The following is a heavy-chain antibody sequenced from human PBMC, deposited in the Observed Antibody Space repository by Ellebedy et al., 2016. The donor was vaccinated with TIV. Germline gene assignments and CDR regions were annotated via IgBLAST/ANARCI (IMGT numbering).Heavy chain of an antibody. CDR1: GGSISSGGYY. J-gene: IGHJ4*02. CDR2: IYYSGST. V-gene: IGHV4-31*03. Sequence: SETLSLTXTVSGGSISSGGYYCSWIRQHPGKGLEWIGYIYYSGSTYYNPSLKSRVTISVDTSKNKFSLKLSSVTAADTAVYYCASQGTWIQPFDYWGQGTLVTVSS. D-gene: IGHD5-18*01. CDR3: ASQGTWIQPFDY.